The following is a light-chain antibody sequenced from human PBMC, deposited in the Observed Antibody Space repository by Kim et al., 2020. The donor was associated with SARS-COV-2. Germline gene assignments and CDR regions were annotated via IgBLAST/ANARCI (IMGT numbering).Light chain of an antibody. J-gene: IGKJ5*01. CDR2: GAS. V-gene: IGKV3-15*01. CDR1: QSISIN. Sequence: EILMTQSPDTLSVSPGERATLSCRASQSISINLAWYQQKPGQSPRLLIHGASTRATGIPGRFSGSGSGIEFTLTINSLQSEDFAVYYCQHYNNWPITFGQGTRLEIK. CDR3: QHYNNWPIT.